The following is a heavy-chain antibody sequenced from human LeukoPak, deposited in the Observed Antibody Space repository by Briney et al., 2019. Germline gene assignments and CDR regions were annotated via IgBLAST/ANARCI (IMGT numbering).Heavy chain of an antibody. V-gene: IGHV3-7*04. Sequence: PGGSLRLSCAASGFIFTTYWMSWVRQAPVKGLEWVANIKEEGSEKNYVDSVKGRFTIFRDNVKNSLYLQMNSLRAEDTAVYYCARGLLAAPGIDYWGQGALVTVSS. J-gene: IGHJ4*02. D-gene: IGHD6-13*01. CDR3: ARGLLAAPGIDY. CDR2: IKEEGSEK. CDR1: GFIFTTYW.